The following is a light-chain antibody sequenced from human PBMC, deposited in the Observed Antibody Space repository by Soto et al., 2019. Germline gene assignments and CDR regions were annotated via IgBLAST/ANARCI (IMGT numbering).Light chain of an antibody. CDR3: QHRSNCLA. Sequence: EIVLTQSPATLSLSPGERATLSCRASQRVSSYLAWYQQKPGQAHRLLIYDTSNRATGIPARFSGSWSGTHCSLIITCLEPEDFAVYLWQHRSNCLAFDGGTKWEIK. CDR1: QRVSSY. CDR2: DTS. V-gene: IGKV3-11*01. J-gene: IGKJ4*01.